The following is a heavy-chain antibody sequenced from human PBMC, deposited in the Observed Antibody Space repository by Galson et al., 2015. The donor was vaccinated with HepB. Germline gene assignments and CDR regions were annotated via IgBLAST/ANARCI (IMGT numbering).Heavy chain of an antibody. CDR2: INPSGGST. CDR1: GYTFTSYY. V-gene: IGHV1-46*04. CDR3: ARSSYSSGWYRNSGMDV. D-gene: IGHD6-19*01. J-gene: IGHJ6*02. Sequence: SVKVSCKASGYTFTSYYMHWVRQAPGQGLEWMGIINPSGGSTGYAQKLQGRITMTRDTSTSTVYMELSSLRSEDTAVYYCARSSYSSGWYRNSGMDVWGQGTTVTVSS.